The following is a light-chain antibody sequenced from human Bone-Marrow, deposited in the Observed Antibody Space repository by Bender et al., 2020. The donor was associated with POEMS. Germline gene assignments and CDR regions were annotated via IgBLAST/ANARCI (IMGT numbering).Light chain of an antibody. CDR3: QSYDSRLSVV. J-gene: IGLJ2*01. CDR2: GNT. CDR1: SSNIGTGYD. V-gene: IGLV1-40*01. Sequence: QSVLTQPPSVSATPGQRVTISCSGSSSNIGTGYDVHWYQQIPGTAPKLLIYGNTNRPSGVPDRFSASRSGSSASLAITGLQVEDEADYYCQSYDSRLSVVFGGGTKLTVL.